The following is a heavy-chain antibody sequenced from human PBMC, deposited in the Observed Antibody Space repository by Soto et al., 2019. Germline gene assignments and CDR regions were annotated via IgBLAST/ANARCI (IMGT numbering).Heavy chain of an antibody. Sequence: GASVKVSCKASGYTFTGYYMHWVRQAPGQGLEWMGWINPNSGGTNYAQKFQGWVTMTRDTSISTAYMELSRLRSDDTAVYYCARGPSSSSVSYYYGMDVWGQGTTVTVSS. J-gene: IGHJ6*02. CDR2: INPNSGGT. CDR1: GYTFTGYY. V-gene: IGHV1-2*04. CDR3: ARGPSSSSVSYYYGMDV. D-gene: IGHD6-13*01.